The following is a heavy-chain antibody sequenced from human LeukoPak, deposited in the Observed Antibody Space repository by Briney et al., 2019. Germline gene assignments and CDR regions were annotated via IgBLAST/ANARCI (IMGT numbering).Heavy chain of an antibody. CDR2: IPYDGSNK. J-gene: IGHJ5*02. D-gene: IGHD3-10*01. CDR1: GFTFSSYA. V-gene: IGHV3-30*04. CDR3: ARDIITMVRGVTINWFDP. Sequence: GGSLRLSCAASGFTFSSYAMHWVRQAPGKGLEWVAVIPYDGSNKYYADSVKGRFTISRDNSKNTLYLQMNSLRAEDTAVYYCARDIITMVRGVTINWFDPWGQGTLVTVSS.